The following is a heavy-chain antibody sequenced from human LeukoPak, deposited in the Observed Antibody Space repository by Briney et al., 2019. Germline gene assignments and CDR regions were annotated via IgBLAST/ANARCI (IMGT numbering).Heavy chain of an antibody. Sequence: GGSLRLSCAAPGFTFSSYWMSWVRQAPGKGLEWVANIKQDGSEKYYVDSVKGRFTISRDNAKNSLYLQMNSLRAEDTAVYYCAREDAMVRGVIIGNYFDYWGQGTLVTVSS. CDR3: AREDAMVRGVIIGNYFDY. CDR1: GFTFSSYW. D-gene: IGHD3-10*01. V-gene: IGHV3-7*04. CDR2: IKQDGSEK. J-gene: IGHJ4*02.